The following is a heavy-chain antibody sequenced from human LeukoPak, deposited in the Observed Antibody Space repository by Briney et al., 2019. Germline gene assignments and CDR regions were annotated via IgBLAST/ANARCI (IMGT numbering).Heavy chain of an antibody. CDR3: AKSGSGSYYHPPTDLDY. D-gene: IGHD1-26*01. V-gene: IGHV3-30*18. Sequence: GGSLRLSCAASGFTFSSYGMHWVRQAPGKGLEWVGVISYDGSNKYYADSVKGRFTISRDNSKNTLYLQMNSLRAEDTAVYYCAKSGSGSYYHPPTDLDYWGQGTLVTVSS. CDR2: ISYDGSNK. CDR1: GFTFSSYG. J-gene: IGHJ4*02.